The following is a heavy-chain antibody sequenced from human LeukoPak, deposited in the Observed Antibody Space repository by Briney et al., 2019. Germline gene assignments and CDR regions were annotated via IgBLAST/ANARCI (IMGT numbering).Heavy chain of an antibody. Sequence: SETLSLTCAVYGGSFSGYYWSWIRQPPGKGLEWIGEINHSGSTNYNPSLKSRVTISVDTSKNQFSLKLSSVTAADTAVYYCARAVIVVVPAAISGRSGWFDPWGQGTLVTVSS. J-gene: IGHJ5*02. V-gene: IGHV4-34*01. CDR1: GGSFSGYY. CDR2: INHSGST. CDR3: ARAVIVVVPAAISGRSGWFDP. D-gene: IGHD2-2*02.